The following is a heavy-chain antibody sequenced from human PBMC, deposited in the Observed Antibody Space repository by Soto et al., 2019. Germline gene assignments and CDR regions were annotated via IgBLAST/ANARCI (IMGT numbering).Heavy chain of an antibody. Sequence: PGGSLRLSCAASGFTFSSYSMNWVRQAPGKGLKWVSSISSSSSYIYYADSVKGRFTISRDNAKNSLYLQMNSLRAEDTAVYYCASSSWTAFDIWGQGTMVTVSS. CDR3: ASSSWTAFDI. D-gene: IGHD6-13*01. CDR2: ISSSSSYI. V-gene: IGHV3-21*01. CDR1: GFTFSSYS. J-gene: IGHJ3*02.